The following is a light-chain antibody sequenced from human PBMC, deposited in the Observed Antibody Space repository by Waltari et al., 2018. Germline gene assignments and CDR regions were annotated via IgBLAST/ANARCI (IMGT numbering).Light chain of an antibody. J-gene: IGLJ3*02. CDR3: QARDSSSVV. Sequence: SYELTQPASVSVSPGQIASITCSGYKLGDKYVSWYQQRPGQSPMLFMYQEKHRPSGIPERISVSNSGNTATLTISGTQPMDEGDDYCQARDSSSVVFGGGTKLTVL. CDR1: KLGDKY. CDR2: QEK. V-gene: IGLV3-1*01.